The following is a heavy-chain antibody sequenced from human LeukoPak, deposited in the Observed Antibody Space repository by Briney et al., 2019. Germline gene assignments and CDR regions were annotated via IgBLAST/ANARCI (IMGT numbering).Heavy chain of an antibody. CDR2: ISSNGGST. V-gene: IGHV3-64*01. CDR1: GFTLSSYA. CDR3: ARGPGYCSGGSCYFGGFDY. Sequence: GGSLRLSCAASGFTLSSYAMHWVRQAPGKGLEYVSAISSNGGSTYYANSVKGRFTISRDNSKNTLYLQMGSLRAEDMAVYYCARGPGYCSGGSCYFGGFDYWGQGTLVTVSS. D-gene: IGHD2-15*01. J-gene: IGHJ4*02.